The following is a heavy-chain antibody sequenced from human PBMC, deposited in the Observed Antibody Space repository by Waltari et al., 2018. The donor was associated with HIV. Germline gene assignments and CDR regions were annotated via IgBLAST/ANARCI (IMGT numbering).Heavy chain of an antibody. CDR3: ARDSKRITMVRGVGRDNGGYGMDV. D-gene: IGHD3-10*01. CDR1: GGSFSGYY. CDR2: INHSGST. Sequence: QVQLQQWGAGLLKPSETLSLTCAVYGGSFSGYYWSWISQPPGKGRAWVGEINHSGSTNYNPSRKSRVTISVDTSKNQFSLKLSSVTAADTAVYYCARDSKRITMVRGVGRDNGGYGMDVWGQGTTVTVSS. V-gene: IGHV4-34*01. J-gene: IGHJ6*02.